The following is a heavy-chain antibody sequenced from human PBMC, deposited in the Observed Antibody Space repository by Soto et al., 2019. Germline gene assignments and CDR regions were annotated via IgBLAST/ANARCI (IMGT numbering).Heavy chain of an antibody. D-gene: IGHD3-16*01. CDR1: GFTFSYYA. V-gene: IGHV3-23*01. CDR2: ISGSGDST. CDR3: AKVVWGGDAYNDC. Sequence: HPGGSLRLSCAASGFTFSYYAMSWVRQAPGKGLEWVSAISGSGDSTYYADSVKGRFTVSRGNSKNTLFLQMNSLRAEDTAVYYCAKVVWGGDAYNDCWGQGTVVTVSS. J-gene: IGHJ4*02.